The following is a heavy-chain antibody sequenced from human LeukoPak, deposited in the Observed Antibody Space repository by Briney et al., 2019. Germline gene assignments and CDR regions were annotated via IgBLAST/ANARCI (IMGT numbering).Heavy chain of an antibody. D-gene: IGHD4-17*01. V-gene: IGHV4-61*02. CDR2: IHTSGST. CDR3: ARGTVTTDRYYFDY. J-gene: IGHJ4*02. Sequence: SETLSLTCTVSGGSISSGSYYWSWIRQPAGKGPEWIGRIHTSGSTNYNPSLKSRVTISVDTSKNQFSLNLSSGTAADTAVYYCARGTVTTDRYYFDYWGQGTLVTVSS. CDR1: GGSISSGSYY.